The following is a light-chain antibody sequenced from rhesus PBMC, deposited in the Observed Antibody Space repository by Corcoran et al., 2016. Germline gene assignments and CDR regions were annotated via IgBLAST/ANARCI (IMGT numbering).Light chain of an antibody. J-gene: IGKJ2*01. CDR3: YQHSSGYS. CDR1: QSVSNY. V-gene: IGKV3-10*01. Sequence: QVILTQSPATLSLSPGERATLSCRASQSVSNYLAWYQQKPGQAPRLLIYDVSSRATGLPDRFSCSGSGTDFPLTLSSLEPEVGGVYHCYQHSSGYSFGQGTKVEIK. CDR2: DVS.